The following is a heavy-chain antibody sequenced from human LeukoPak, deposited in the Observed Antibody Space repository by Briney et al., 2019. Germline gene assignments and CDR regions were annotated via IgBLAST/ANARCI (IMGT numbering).Heavy chain of an antibody. CDR1: GGSITNYY. V-gene: IGHV4-59*08. J-gene: IGHJ4*02. CDR2: LYYTGST. CDR3: ARHGSGYSSVFDY. Sequence: SETLSLTCTVSGGSITNYYWSWIRQPPGKGLEWIGYLYYTGSTNYNPSLKSRVTISVDMSKNQFSLKLRSMTAADTAVYYCARHGSGYSSVFDYWGQGTLVTVS. D-gene: IGHD6-19*01.